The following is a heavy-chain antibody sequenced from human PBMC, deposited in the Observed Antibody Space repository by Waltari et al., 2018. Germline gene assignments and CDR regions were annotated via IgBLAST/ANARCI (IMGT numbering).Heavy chain of an antibody. D-gene: IGHD2-15*01. J-gene: IGHJ6*02. V-gene: IGHV1-69*04. CDR1: GGTFSSYP. Sequence: QVQLVQSGAEVKKPGSSVNVSGNASGGTFSSYPISWVRQAPGQGVAWKGGVVQILGIAKDEQKCQERVAVTADKSTSTAYVELSSLRSEDTAGYYCARDECSGGSCYRTNYYYGMDVWGQGTTVTVSS. CDR3: ARDECSGGSCYRTNYYYGMDV. CDR2: VVQILGIA.